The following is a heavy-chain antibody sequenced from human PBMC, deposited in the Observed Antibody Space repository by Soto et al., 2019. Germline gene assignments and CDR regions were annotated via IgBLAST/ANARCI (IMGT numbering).Heavy chain of an antibody. Sequence: QVQLQQWDAGLLKPSETLSLTCAVYGGSFSGYYWSWIRQPPGKGLEWIGEINHSGSTNYNPSLKIRVTISVDTSKNQFSLKLSSVTAADTAVYYCARDLLRIIDDYWGQGTLVTVSS. D-gene: IGHD3-3*01. J-gene: IGHJ4*02. CDR2: INHSGST. CDR3: ARDLLRIIDDY. V-gene: IGHV4-34*01. CDR1: GGSFSGYY.